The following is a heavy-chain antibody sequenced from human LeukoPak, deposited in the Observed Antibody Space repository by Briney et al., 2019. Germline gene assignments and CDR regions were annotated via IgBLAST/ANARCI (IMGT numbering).Heavy chain of an antibody. D-gene: IGHD4-11*01. CDR1: GFTFSHYG. Sequence: PGRSLRLSCVASGFTFSHYGMHWVRQSPGKGVEGVAVIWNDGSDKYYGDSVKGRFTISRDNSRNTVYLNMDSLRAEDTARYYCAKDAQRGFDYSNSLEYWGQGTLVTVS. J-gene: IGHJ4*02. CDR3: AKDAQRGFDYSNSLEY. CDR2: IWNDGSDK. V-gene: IGHV3-33*06.